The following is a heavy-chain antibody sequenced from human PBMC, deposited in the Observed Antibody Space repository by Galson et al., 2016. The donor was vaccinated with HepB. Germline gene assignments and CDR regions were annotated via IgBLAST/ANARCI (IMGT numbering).Heavy chain of an antibody. V-gene: IGHV1-69*06. CDR2: LIPLSGTV. CDR1: GGTFNNFA. Sequence: SVKVSCKASGGTFNNFAVSWVRQAPGQGLEWMGELIPLSGTVHSRQTLQGRLTLTADTSTTTAYMELTTLISEDTAFYYCAVLDISYNDGAGPLNPGPKWGQGTLVTVSS. J-gene: IGHJ4*02. CDR3: AVLDISYNDGAGPLNPGPK. D-gene: IGHD2-2*03.